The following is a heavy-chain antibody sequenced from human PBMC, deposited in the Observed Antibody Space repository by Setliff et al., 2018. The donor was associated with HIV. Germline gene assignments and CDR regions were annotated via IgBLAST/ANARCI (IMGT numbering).Heavy chain of an antibody. V-gene: IGHV1-69*10. CDR2: IIHIVGVT. CDR3: ARNSDTAGYFLY. Sequence: SVKVSCKASGGTFTSYAIHWVRQAPGQGLEWMGGIIHIVGVTNYAQKFQVRVTITADKSTSTAYMDLHSLTSEDTAVYYCARNSDTAGYFLYWGQGTPVTVSS. CDR1: GGTFTSYA. D-gene: IGHD6-13*01. J-gene: IGHJ1*01.